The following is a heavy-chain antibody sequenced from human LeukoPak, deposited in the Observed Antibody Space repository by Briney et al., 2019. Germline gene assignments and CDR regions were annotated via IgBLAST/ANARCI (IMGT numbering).Heavy chain of an antibody. J-gene: IGHJ5*02. V-gene: IGHV1-3*01. CDR2: INAGNGNT. D-gene: IGHD3-16*01. CDR3: ARGSGTMIILITSDLFDP. CDR1: GYTFTSYA. Sequence: ASVKVSCKASGYTFTSYAMHWVRQAPRQRLEWMGWINAGNGNTKYSQKFQGRVTMTRDTSTSTVYMELGSLRSEDTAVYYCARGSGTMIILITSDLFDPWGQGTLVTVSS.